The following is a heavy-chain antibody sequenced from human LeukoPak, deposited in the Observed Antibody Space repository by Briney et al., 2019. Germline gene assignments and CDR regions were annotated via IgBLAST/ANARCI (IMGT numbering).Heavy chain of an antibody. Sequence: NPSETLSLTCTVSGYSISSGYDWGWIRQPPGKGVEWIGSIYHSGSTNYYPSLKSRVTISVDTSKNQFSLKLSSVTAADTAVYYCARVALYSSSSYWFDPWGQGTLVTVSS. CDR1: GYSISSGYD. CDR3: ARVALYSSSSYWFDP. V-gene: IGHV4-38-2*02. CDR2: IYHSGST. J-gene: IGHJ5*02. D-gene: IGHD6-6*01.